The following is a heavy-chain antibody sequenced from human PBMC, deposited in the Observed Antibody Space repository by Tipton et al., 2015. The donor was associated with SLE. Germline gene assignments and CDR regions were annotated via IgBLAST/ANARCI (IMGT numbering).Heavy chain of an antibody. Sequence: TLSLTCAVYGGSFSDYYWSWIRQPPGKGLEWIGEINHSGSTNYNPSLKSRVTISVDTSKNQFSLKLHSVTAADTAPYYCARQANPTSYYYFGMDVWGQGTTVTVSS. J-gene: IGHJ6*02. CDR1: GGSFSDYY. CDR3: ARQANPTSYYYFGMDV. V-gene: IGHV4-34*01. D-gene: IGHD4-11*01. CDR2: INHSGST.